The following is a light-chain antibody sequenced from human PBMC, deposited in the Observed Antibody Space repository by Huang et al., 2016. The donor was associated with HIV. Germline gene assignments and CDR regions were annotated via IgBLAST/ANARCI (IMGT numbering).Light chain of an antibody. J-gene: IGKJ4*01. CDR1: QSIDTY. V-gene: IGKV3-11*01. CDR3: QQRSKWPLT. Sequence: EIVLTQSPVTLSLSPGDRATLSCRASQSIDTYLAWYQQKSGQAPRLLIYDASNRAAGVPARCSASGSETDFTLTIDSLDPDDFAIYHCQQRSKWPLTFGGGTKVEMK. CDR2: DAS.